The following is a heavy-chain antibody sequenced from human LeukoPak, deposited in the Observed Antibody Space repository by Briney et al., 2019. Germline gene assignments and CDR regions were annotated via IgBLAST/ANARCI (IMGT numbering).Heavy chain of an antibody. D-gene: IGHD3-10*01. J-gene: IGHJ4*02. Sequence: GGSLRLSCAASGFTFSSYAIHWVRQAPGKGLEWVAVISYDGSAKYYAGSVKGRFTISRDNSKNTLYLQMNSLRAEDTAVYYCARAYYDSGTYLVDYWGQGTLVTVSS. CDR3: ARAYYDSGTYLVDY. CDR1: GFTFSSYA. CDR2: ISYDGSAK. V-gene: IGHV3-30-3*01.